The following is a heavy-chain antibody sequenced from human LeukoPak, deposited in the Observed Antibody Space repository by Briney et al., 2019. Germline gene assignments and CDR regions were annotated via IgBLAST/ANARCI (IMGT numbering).Heavy chain of an antibody. CDR1: GITFSNYA. J-gene: IGHJ4*02. CDR3: AKATGYLL. D-gene: IGHD5-18*01. Sequence: GGSLRLSCAASGITFSNYAMSWVRQAPGKGLEWVSTISNSDFSTYCADSVKGRFTISRDNSENTLYLQMNSLRAEDTALYYCAKATGYLLWGQGTLVTVSS. CDR2: ISNSDFST. V-gene: IGHV3-23*01.